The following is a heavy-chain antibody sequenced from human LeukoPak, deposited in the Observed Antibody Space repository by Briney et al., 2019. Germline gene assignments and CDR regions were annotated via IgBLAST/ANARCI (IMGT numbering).Heavy chain of an antibody. J-gene: IGHJ4*02. Sequence: PSETLSLTCAVSGGSISSYYWSWIRQPPGKGLEWIGYIYYSGSTKYNPSLKSRVSISVDTSKNQFSLKLSSVTAADTAVYYCARGAGAGYNLQPFDYWGQGTLVTVSS. CDR3: ARGAGAGYNLQPFDY. V-gene: IGHV4-59*08. CDR2: IYYSGST. CDR1: GGSISSYY. D-gene: IGHD5-24*01.